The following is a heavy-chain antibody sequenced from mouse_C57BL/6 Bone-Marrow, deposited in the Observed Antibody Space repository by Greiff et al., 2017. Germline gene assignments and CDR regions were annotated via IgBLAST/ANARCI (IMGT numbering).Heavy chain of an antibody. CDR1: GFNIKDYY. D-gene: IGHD3-2*02. CDR3: ARAPYQVSNFDV. Sequence: EVQLQHSGAELVKPGASVKLSCTASGFNIKDYYMHWVKQRTEQGLEWIGRIDPEDGETQYAPKFQGKATIIADTSSNTAYLQLSSLTSEDTAVYYCARAPYQVSNFDVWGTGTTVTVSS. J-gene: IGHJ1*03. CDR2: IDPEDGET. V-gene: IGHV14-2*01.